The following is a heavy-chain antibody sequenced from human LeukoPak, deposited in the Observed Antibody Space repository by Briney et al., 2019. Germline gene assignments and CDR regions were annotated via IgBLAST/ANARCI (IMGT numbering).Heavy chain of an antibody. V-gene: IGHV3-30*02. CDR1: GFTFSSYG. D-gene: IGHD3-22*01. Sequence: GGSLRLSCAASGFTFSSYGMHWVRQAPGKGLGWVAFIRYDGSNKYYADSVKGRFTISRDNSKNTLYLQMNSLRAEDTAVYYCAKDSSGYFESFGYWGQGTLVTVSS. CDR2: IRYDGSNK. CDR3: AKDSSGYFESFGY. J-gene: IGHJ4*02.